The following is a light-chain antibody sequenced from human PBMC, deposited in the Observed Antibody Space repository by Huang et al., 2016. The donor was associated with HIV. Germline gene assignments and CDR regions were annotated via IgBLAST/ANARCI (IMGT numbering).Light chain of an antibody. CDR3: QQRSNWPPEGT. J-gene: IGKJ1*01. V-gene: IGKV3-11*01. CDR2: DAS. Sequence: EIVLTQSPATLSLSPGERATLSCRASQSISSYLAWYQQKPGQAPRLLIYDASNRATGVPARCSGSGSGTDFTLTISSLEPEDFAVYCCQQRSNWPPEGTFGQGTKVEIK. CDR1: QSISSY.